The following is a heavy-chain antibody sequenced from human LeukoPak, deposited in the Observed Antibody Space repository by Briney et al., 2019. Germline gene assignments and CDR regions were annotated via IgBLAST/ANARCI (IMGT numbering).Heavy chain of an antibody. V-gene: IGHV4-4*02. CDR2: FFHTGIT. J-gene: IGHJ4*02. CDR1: GASISISNW. Sequence: SETLSLTCAVSGASISISNWWGWVRQPPGKGLEWIGEFFHTGITNYNPSLKNRVTISVDKSKNQFSLTLSSVTAADTAVCYCASVDGDNVFGVVGHFWGQGALVIVSS. D-gene: IGHD3-3*01. CDR3: ASVDGDNVFGVVGHF.